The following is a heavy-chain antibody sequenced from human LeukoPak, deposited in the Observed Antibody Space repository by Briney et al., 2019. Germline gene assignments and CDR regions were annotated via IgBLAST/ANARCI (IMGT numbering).Heavy chain of an antibody. CDR2: ISGSGGST. CDR1: GFTFSSYA. CDR3: AKENYGVSTGGRFQH. Sequence: PGGSLRLSCAASGFTFSSYAMSWVRQTPVKGLEWVSVISGSGGSTYYADSVKGRFTISRVNSKNTLYLQMNSLRAEDTAVYYCAKENYGVSTGGRFQHWGQGTLVTVSS. V-gene: IGHV3-23*01. J-gene: IGHJ1*01. D-gene: IGHD4-17*01.